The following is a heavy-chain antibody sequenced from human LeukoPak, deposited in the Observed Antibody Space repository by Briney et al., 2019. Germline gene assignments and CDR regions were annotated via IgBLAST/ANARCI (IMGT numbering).Heavy chain of an antibody. Sequence: PSETLSLTCTVSGGSISSNYWSWIRQPPGKGLEWIGYIYYSGSTNYNPSLKSRVTISVDTSKNQFSLKLSSVTAADTAVYYCARVRSPPQYNWFDPWGQGTLVTVSS. CDR1: GGSISSNY. V-gene: IGHV4-59*12. CDR2: IYYSGST. J-gene: IGHJ5*02. CDR3: ARVRSPPQYNWFDP.